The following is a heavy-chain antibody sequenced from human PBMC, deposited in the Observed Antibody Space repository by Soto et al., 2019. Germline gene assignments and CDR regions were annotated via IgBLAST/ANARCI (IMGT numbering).Heavy chain of an antibody. CDR1: GFTFSNYN. D-gene: IGHD3-22*01. CDR2: ISSSSTDI. CDR3: ARIRYYDSSGPR. J-gene: IGHJ4*02. Sequence: GGSLRLSCAASGFTFSNYNMNWVRQAPGKGLEWVSSISSSSTDIYYADSVKGRFTISRDNANNSLYLQMNSLRAEDTAVYYCARIRYYDSSGPRWGQGTLVTVSS. V-gene: IGHV3-21*01.